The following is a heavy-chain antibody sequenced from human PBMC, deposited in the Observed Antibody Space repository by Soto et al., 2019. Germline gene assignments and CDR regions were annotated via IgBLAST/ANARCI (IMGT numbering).Heavy chain of an antibody. J-gene: IGHJ4*02. CDR3: ARGLHSLFDY. CDR1: GFTFSSYG. D-gene: IGHD2-21*01. V-gene: IGHV3-33*01. CDR2: IWYDGNNK. Sequence: WWSLRLSCAASGFTFSSYGMHWVRQAPGKGLEWVAVIWYDGNNKYYADSVKGRFTISRDNSNNTLYVQMTSLRAEDTAVYYCARGLHSLFDYWGQGTLVTVSS.